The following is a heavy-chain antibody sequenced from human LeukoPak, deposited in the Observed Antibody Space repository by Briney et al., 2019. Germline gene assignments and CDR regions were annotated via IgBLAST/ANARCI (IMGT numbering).Heavy chain of an antibody. CDR2: IYYSGST. V-gene: IGHV4-59*08. D-gene: IGHD6-6*01. CDR3: ARLKPTVSIAAPTTIDY. J-gene: IGHJ4*02. CDR1: GGSINNYY. Sequence: SETLSLTCNVSGGSINNYYWSWIRQPPGKGPEWIGYIYYSGSTNYNPSLKSRVTISVDTSKNQFSLKLSSVTAADTAVYYCARLKPTVSIAAPTTIDYWGQGTLVTVSS.